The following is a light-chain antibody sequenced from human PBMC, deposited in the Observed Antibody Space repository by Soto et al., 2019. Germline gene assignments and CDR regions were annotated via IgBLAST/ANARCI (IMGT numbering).Light chain of an antibody. Sequence: DIQMTQSPSSLSASVGSRVNITCRATQSIGNFVAWYQQQPGKVPRVLIYAASTLHSGVPPRFSGAQSGPDFTLTISSLQPDAVATYYCQYYNTAPLTFGGGTGVEI. CDR1: QSIGNF. J-gene: IGKJ4*01. CDR3: QYYNTAPLT. CDR2: AAS. V-gene: IGKV1-27*01.